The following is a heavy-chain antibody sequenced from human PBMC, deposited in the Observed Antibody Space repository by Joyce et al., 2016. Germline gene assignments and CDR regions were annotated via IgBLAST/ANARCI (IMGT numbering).Heavy chain of an antibody. D-gene: IGHD7-27*01. CDR3: ARGPRSNWGLVWFDP. Sequence: QVQLQQWGAGLLKPSETLSLTCAVYGGSFSGYYWSWIRQPPGTGLEWIGEINHSGSTHYNPSLKSRVTISVDTSKSQFSLKLSSVTAADTAVYYCARGPRSNWGLVWFDPWGQGTLVTVSS. V-gene: IGHV4-34*01. CDR1: GGSFSGYY. CDR2: INHSGST. J-gene: IGHJ5*02.